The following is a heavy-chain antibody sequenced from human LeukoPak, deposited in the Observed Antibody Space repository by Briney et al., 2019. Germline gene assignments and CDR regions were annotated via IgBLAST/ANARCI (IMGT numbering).Heavy chain of an antibody. J-gene: IGHJ5*02. Sequence: GASVKVSCKVSGYTLTELSMHWVRQAPGRGLEWMGGFDPEDGETIYAQKFQGRVTMTEDTSTDTAYMELSSLRSEDTAVYYCATVLVSDCAGGGSCYGWFDPWGQGTLVTVSS. CDR1: GYTLTELS. D-gene: IGHD2-15*01. V-gene: IGHV1-24*01. CDR2: FDPEDGET. CDR3: ATVLVSDCAGGGSCYGWFDP.